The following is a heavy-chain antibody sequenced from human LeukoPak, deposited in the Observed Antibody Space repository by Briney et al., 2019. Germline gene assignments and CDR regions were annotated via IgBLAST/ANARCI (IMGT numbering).Heavy chain of an antibody. CDR3: ARLGVGNWFDP. V-gene: IGHV4-59*08. J-gene: IGHJ5*02. CDR1: GGSISSYY. Sequence: SETLSLTCTVSGGSISSYYWSWIRQPPGKGLEWIGYIYYSGSTNYNPSLKSRVTIPVDTSKNQFSLKLSSVTAADTAVYYCARLGVGNWFDPWGQGTLVTVSS. D-gene: IGHD1-26*01. CDR2: IYYSGST.